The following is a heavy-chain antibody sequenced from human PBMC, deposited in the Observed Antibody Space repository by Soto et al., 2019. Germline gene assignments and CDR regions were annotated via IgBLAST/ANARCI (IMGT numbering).Heavy chain of an antibody. CDR2: IGSSGSNT. D-gene: IGHD3-9*01. CDR1: GFTFSNYA. CDR3: ARVVRYFDTPYGMDV. V-gene: IGHV3-23*01. Sequence: EVQLLESGEGLVQPGGSLKLSCAASGFTFSNYAMSWVRQAPGKGLEWVSGIGSSGSNTYYADSVKGRFTISRDNSKNTLFLQMNSLSAEDTAEYYCARVVRYFDTPYGMDVWGQGTTVTVSS. J-gene: IGHJ6*02.